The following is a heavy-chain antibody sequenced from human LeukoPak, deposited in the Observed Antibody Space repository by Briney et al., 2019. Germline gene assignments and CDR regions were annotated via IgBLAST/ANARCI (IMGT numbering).Heavy chain of an antibody. CDR1: GGTFSSYA. CDR2: IIPIFGTA. CDR3: ARVERFTQPPDY. Sequence: GASVKVSCKASGGTFSSYAISWVRQAPGQGLEWMGGIIPIFGTANYAQKFQGRVTITADESTSTAYMELSSLRSEDTAVYYCARVERFTQPPDYWGQGTLVTVSS. J-gene: IGHJ4*02. D-gene: IGHD2-2*01. V-gene: IGHV1-69*13.